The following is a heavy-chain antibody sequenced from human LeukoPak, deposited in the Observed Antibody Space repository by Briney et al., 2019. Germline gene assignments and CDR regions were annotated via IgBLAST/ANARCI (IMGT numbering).Heavy chain of an antibody. J-gene: IGHJ4*02. Sequence: GGSLRLSCAASGFTFDDYAMHWVRQAPGKGLEWVSGISWNSGSIGYADSVKGRFTISRDNSKNTLYLQMNSLRAEDTAVYYCAKEREDSSGYYPYFDYWGQGTLVTVSS. D-gene: IGHD3-22*01. CDR3: AKEREDSSGYYPYFDY. CDR1: GFTFDDYA. V-gene: IGHV3-9*01. CDR2: ISWNSGSI.